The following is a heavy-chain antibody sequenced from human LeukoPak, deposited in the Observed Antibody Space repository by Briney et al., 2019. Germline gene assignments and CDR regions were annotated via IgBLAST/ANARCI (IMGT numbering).Heavy chain of an antibody. CDR3: ARGGRNWFDP. CDR1: GGSISSSSYY. Sequence: SETLSLTCTVSGGSISSSSYYWGWIRQPPGKGLEWIGSIYYSGSTYYNPSLKSRVTISVDTSKNQFSLKLSSVTAADTAVYYCARGGRNWFDPWGQGTLVTVSS. J-gene: IGHJ5*02. CDR2: IYYSGST. D-gene: IGHD1-26*01. V-gene: IGHV4-39*01.